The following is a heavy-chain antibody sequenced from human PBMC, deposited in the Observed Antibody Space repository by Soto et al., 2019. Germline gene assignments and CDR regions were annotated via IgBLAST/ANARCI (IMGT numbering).Heavy chain of an antibody. V-gene: IGHV1-18*01. J-gene: IGHJ5*02. Sequence: ASVKVSCKASGYTFTSYGISWVRQAPGQGLEWMGWISAYNGNTNYAQKLQGRVTMTTDTSTSTAYMELSSLRSEDTAVYYCARAEQLVLWFDPWGQGTLVTVSS. D-gene: IGHD6-6*01. CDR2: ISAYNGNT. CDR1: GYTFTSYG. CDR3: ARAEQLVLWFDP.